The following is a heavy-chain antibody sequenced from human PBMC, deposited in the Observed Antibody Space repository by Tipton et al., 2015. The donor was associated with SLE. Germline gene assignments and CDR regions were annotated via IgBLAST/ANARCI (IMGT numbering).Heavy chain of an antibody. J-gene: IGHJ4*02. D-gene: IGHD6-19*01. CDR2: IKQDGSEK. Sequence: SLRLSCAASGFTFSSYAMSWVRQAPGKGLEWVANIKQDGSEKYYVDSVKGRFTISRDNAKNSLYLQMNSLRAEDTAVYYCARGGRSVAGSWGQGTLVTVSS. CDR3: ARGGRSVAGS. CDR1: GFTFSSYA. V-gene: IGHV3-7*01.